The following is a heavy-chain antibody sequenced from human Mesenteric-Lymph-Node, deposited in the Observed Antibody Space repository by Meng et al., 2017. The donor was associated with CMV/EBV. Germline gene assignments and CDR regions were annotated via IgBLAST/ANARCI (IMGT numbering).Heavy chain of an antibody. Sequence: SLKISCVASGFTFSSYAMHWVRQAPGKGLEWVAVISYDGSNKYYTDSVKGRFTMSRDNSKNALYMQMNSLTTEDTAIYYCARAYYDFWTGYPGCAFDLWGQGTMVTVSS. CDR2: ISYDGSNK. V-gene: IGHV3-30-3*01. CDR1: GFTFSSYA. J-gene: IGHJ3*01. D-gene: IGHD3-3*01. CDR3: ARAYYDFWTGYPGCAFDL.